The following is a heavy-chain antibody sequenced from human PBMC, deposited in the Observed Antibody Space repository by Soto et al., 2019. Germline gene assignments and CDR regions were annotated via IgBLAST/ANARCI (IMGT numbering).Heavy chain of an antibody. D-gene: IGHD1-7*01. CDR1: GGSISSYY. CDR2: IYYSGST. V-gene: IGHV4-59*01. J-gene: IGHJ4*02. CDR3: PRRDWNSLLAHYFDY. Sequence: PSETLSLTCTVAGGSISSYYWSWLQQPPGKGLEWIGYIYYSGSTNYNPSLKSRVTISVDTSKNQFALKLSSVTAADTAAYYCPRRDWNSLLAHYFDYWGQVTLVIVSS.